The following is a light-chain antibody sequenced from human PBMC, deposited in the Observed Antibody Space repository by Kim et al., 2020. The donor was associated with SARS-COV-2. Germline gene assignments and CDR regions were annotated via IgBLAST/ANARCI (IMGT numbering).Light chain of an antibody. J-gene: IGLJ2*01. CDR1: SIDPADYKY. Sequence: PGQSITISCPGASIDPADYKYVSWYQKHPGQAPKLMIYDVSIRPSGVSNRFSGSKSGNTASLTISGLQAEDEAHYYCSSYTTISLIFGGGTQLTVL. V-gene: IGLV2-14*03. CDR2: DVS. CDR3: SSYTTISLI.